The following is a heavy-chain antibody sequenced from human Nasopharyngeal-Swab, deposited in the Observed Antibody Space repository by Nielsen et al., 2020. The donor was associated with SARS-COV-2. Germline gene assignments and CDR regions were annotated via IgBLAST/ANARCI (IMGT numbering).Heavy chain of an antibody. J-gene: IGHJ1*01. CDR3: ARRYIDDGYFQH. V-gene: IGHV1-2*06. D-gene: IGHD1-1*01. CDR1: GYTFTIYY. CDR2: IYGDSGDT. Sequence: ASVKVSCKTSGYTFTIYYIHWVRQAPGQGLEWMGRIYGDSGDTDYAQKFQGRVTSTRDTSLRTAYMELSGLRSDDTAVYFCARRYIDDGYFQHWGQGTLVTVSP.